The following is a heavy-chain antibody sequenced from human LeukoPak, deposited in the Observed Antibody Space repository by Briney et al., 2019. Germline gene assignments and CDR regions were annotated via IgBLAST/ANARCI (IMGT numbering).Heavy chain of an antibody. CDR1: GGTFSSYA. CDR3: ARDPVVAATQRPNFDI. CDR2: IIPIFGTA. J-gene: IGHJ3*02. D-gene: IGHD2-15*01. Sequence: SVKVSCKASGGTFSSYAISWVRQAPGQGLEWMGRIIPIFGTANYAQKFQGRVTITTDESTSTAYMELSSLRSEDTAVYYCARDPVVAATQRPNFDIWGQGTVVTVSS. V-gene: IGHV1-69*05.